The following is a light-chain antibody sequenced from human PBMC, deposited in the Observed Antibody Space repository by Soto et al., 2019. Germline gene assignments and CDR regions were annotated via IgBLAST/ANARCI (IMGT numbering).Light chain of an antibody. V-gene: IGKV3-20*01. Sequence: EIVLTQSPGTLSLSPGERATLSCRASQSVTSSLVAWYQQKPHQAPMLIIYGASSRATGIPDRFSGSGSGTDFTLTISSLEPEDFAVYYCQQYDSSRCTFGQGTRLEIK. CDR1: QSVTSSL. CDR3: QQYDSSRCT. J-gene: IGKJ2*02. CDR2: GAS.